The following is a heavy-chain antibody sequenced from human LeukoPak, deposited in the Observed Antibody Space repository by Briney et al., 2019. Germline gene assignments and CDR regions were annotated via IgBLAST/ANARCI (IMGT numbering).Heavy chain of an antibody. CDR1: GYTFTNYG. J-gene: IGHJ4*02. CDR2: ISVYNGNT. D-gene: IGHD3-16*01. CDR3: ARDTGGVTDFDY. Sequence: ASVKVSCKASGYTFTNYGISWARQAPGQGLEWMGWISVYNGNTNYAQKLQGRVTMTTDTSTSTAYMELRSLRSDDTALYYCARDTGGVTDFDYWGQGTLVTVSS. V-gene: IGHV1-18*01.